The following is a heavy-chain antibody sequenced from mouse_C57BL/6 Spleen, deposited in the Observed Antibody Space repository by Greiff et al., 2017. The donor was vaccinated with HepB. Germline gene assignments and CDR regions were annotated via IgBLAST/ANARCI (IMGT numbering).Heavy chain of an antibody. V-gene: IGHV14-4*01. D-gene: IGHD4-1*01. J-gene: IGHJ1*03. Sequence: EVQLQESGAELVRPGASVKLSCTASGFNIKDDYMHWVKQRPEQGLEWIGWIDPENGDTEYASKFQGKATITADTSSNTAYLQLSSLTSEDTAVYYCTTVVTGDWYFDVWGTGTTVTVSS. CDR2: IDPENGDT. CDR1: GFNIKDDY. CDR3: TTVVTGDWYFDV.